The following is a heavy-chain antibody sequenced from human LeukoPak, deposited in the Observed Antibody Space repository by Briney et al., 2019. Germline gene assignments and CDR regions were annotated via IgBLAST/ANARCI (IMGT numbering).Heavy chain of an antibody. V-gene: IGHV4-30-4*08. CDR2: IYYSGST. CDR3: ARNTKNYDFWSGPSFDY. D-gene: IGHD3-3*01. J-gene: IGHJ4*02. Sequence: SQTLSLTCTVSGGSISSGDYYWSWIRQPPGKGLEWIGYIYYSGSTYYNPSLKSRVTISVDTSKNQFSLKLSSVTAADTAVYYCARNTKNYDFWSGPSFDYWGQGTLVTASS. CDR1: GGSISSGDYY.